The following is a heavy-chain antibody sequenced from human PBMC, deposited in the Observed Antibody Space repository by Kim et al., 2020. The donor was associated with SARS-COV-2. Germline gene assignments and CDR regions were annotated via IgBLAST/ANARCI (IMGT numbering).Heavy chain of an antibody. J-gene: IGHJ5*02. Sequence: DSVKGRFTVSRDNAKNSLYRQMNSLRVEYTAVYHCVRDYYGSGSYGWFDPWGQGTLVTVSS. CDR3: VRDYYGSGSYGWFDP. V-gene: IGHV3-11*01. D-gene: IGHD3-10*01.